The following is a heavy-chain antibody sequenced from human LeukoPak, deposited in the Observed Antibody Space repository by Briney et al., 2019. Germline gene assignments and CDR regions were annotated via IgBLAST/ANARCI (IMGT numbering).Heavy chain of an antibody. CDR3: ERDRDGSGWYRGSFWFDP. CDR1: GYTFTSYG. J-gene: IGHJ5*02. V-gene: IGHV1-18*01. CDR2: ISAYNGNT. D-gene: IGHD6-19*01. Sequence: ASVKVSCKASGYTFTSYGISWVRQAPGQGREWMGWISAYNGNTNYTQKLQGRDTMTTDTSTSTAYMELRRLRSDDTRVYLCERDRDGSGWYRGSFWFDPWGQGTLVTVSS.